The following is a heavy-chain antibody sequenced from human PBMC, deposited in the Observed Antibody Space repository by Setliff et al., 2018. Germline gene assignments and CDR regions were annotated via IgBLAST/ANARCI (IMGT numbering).Heavy chain of an antibody. D-gene: IGHD2-15*01. Sequence: SVKVSCKASGGTFSSNCISWVRQAPGQGLEWMGGINPIFGTATYAQKFQGRVTITTDESTGTAYMELSGLTSADTAIYYCIVNMVRPVTGLDSWGPGTLVTVSS. J-gene: IGHJ4*02. CDR1: GGTFSSNC. CDR2: INPIFGTA. V-gene: IGHV1-69*05. CDR3: IVNMVRPVTGLDS.